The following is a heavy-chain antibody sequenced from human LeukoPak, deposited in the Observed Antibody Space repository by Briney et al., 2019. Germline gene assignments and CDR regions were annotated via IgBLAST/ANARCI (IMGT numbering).Heavy chain of an antibody. D-gene: IGHD2-2*02. Sequence: ASVNVSCKVSGYTRTELSMHWVRQAAGKGLEGWGGFDPEDGETIYAQKFQGRVTMTEDTSTDTAYMELSSLRSEDTAVYYCATTLTTQLLYLFDCWVEGTQVSVCS. CDR1: GYTRTELS. CDR3: ATTLTTQLLYLFDC. V-gene: IGHV1-24*01. J-gene: IGHJ4*02. CDR2: FDPEDGET.